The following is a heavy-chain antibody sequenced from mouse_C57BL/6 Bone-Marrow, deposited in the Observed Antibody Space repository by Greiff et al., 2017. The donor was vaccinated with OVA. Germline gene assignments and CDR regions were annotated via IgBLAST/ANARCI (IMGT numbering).Heavy chain of an antibody. J-gene: IGHJ4*01. V-gene: IGHV1-54*01. Sequence: QVQLQQSGAELVRPGTSVKVSCKASGYAFTNYLIEWVKQRPGQGLEWIGVINPGSGGTNYNEKFKGKATLTADKSSSTAYMQLSSLTSEDSAVYFCARSRAMDYWGQGTSVTVSS. CDR3: ARSRAMDY. CDR2: INPGSGGT. CDR1: GYAFTNYL.